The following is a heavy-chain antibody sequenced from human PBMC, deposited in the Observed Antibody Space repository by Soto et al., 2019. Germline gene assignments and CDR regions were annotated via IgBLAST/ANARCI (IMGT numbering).Heavy chain of an antibody. D-gene: IGHD3-10*01. J-gene: IGHJ5*02. CDR3: ARGGGTVLAPLP. V-gene: IGHV1-2*02. CDR1: GYTFTGYF. CDR2: INPNSGAT. Sequence: AAVKVSCKTSGYTFTGYFIHWVRQAPGQGLEWMAYINPNSGATKYAQKFQGRVTLTRDTSINTAYMEMSMLTSNDTAVYYCARGGGTVLAPLPWGQGTLVTVSS.